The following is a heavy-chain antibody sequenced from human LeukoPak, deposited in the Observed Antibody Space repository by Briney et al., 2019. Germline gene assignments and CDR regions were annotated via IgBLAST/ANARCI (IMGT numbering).Heavy chain of an antibody. CDR1: GFTFDDYA. D-gene: IGHD4-17*01. CDR3: AKDNYGDYGGFDY. V-gene: IGHV3-9*01. Sequence: SLRLSCAASGFTFDDYAMHWVRQAPGKGLEWVSGISWNSGSIGYADSVKGRFTISRDNAKNSLYLQMNSLRAEDTALYYCAKDNYGDYGGFDYWGQGTLVTVSS. J-gene: IGHJ4*02. CDR2: ISWNSGSI.